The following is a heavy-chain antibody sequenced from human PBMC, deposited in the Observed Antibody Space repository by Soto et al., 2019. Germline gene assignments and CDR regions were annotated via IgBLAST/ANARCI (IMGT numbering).Heavy chain of an antibody. Sequence: ASVNVSCKASGYTFNNNDVSWVRQATGQGLEWMGWMNPGSGDTGYAQKFQGRVTMTRDISIATAYMELSSLRSDDTAIYYCATMATVGSLNWCDPWGQGTLGSVSP. CDR2: MNPGSGDT. CDR3: ATMATVGSLNWCDP. CDR1: GYTFNNND. D-gene: IGHD3-10*01. V-gene: IGHV1-8*01. J-gene: IGHJ5*02.